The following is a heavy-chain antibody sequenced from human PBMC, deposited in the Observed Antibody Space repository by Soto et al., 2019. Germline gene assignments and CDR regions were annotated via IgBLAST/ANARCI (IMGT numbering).Heavy chain of an antibody. D-gene: IGHD6-13*01. Sequence: GGSLRLSCAASGFTFSSYAMHWVRQAPGKGLEWVAVISYDGSNKYYADSVKGRFTMSRDNSKNTLYLQMNSLRAEDTAVYYCARDQSGYFDYWGQGTLVTVSS. CDR2: ISYDGSNK. V-gene: IGHV3-30-3*01. CDR1: GFTFSSYA. CDR3: ARDQSGYFDY. J-gene: IGHJ4*02.